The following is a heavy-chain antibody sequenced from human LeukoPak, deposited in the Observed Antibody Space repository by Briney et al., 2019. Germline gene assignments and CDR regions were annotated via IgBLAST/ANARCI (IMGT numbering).Heavy chain of an antibody. CDR1: GFTFSSYA. D-gene: IGHD3-10*01. J-gene: IGHJ4*02. Sequence: PGGSLRLSCAASGFTFSSYAMSWVRQAPGKGLEWVSAISGSGGSTYYADSVKGRFTISRDNSKNTLYLQMNSLRAEGTAVYYCAKARQYYGSGPYDYWGQGTLVTVSS. CDR2: ISGSGGST. CDR3: AKARQYYGSGPYDY. V-gene: IGHV3-23*01.